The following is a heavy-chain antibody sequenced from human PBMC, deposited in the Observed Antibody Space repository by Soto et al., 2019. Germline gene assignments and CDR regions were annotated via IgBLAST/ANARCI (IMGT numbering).Heavy chain of an antibody. D-gene: IGHD6-13*01. CDR1: GFTFSSYG. J-gene: IGHJ5*02. Sequence: GGSLRLSCAASGFTFSSYGMHWVRQAPGKGLEWVAVISYDGSNKYYADSVKGRFTISRDNSKNTLYLQMNSLRAEDTAVYYCAKDVIQQQLVPIGFDPWGQGTLVTVSS. CDR3: AKDVIQQQLVPIGFDP. CDR2: ISYDGSNK. V-gene: IGHV3-30*18.